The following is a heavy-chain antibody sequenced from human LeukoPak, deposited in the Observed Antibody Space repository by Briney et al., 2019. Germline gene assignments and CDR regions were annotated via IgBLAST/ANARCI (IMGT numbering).Heavy chain of an antibody. D-gene: IGHD5-18*01. Sequence: GGSLRLSCAASGFTFSSYWRHWLPQAPGKGLLWVSLITGDGSRTTYAVSVKGRFTISRDNAKNMLYLQMNSLRDEDTAVYYCATGGKNGYEYWGQGTLFTVSS. CDR3: ATGGKNGYEY. V-gene: IGHV3-74*03. J-gene: IGHJ4*02. CDR1: GFTFSSYW. CDR2: ITGDGSRT.